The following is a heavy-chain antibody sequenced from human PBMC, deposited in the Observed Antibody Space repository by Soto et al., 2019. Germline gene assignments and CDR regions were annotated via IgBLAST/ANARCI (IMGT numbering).Heavy chain of an antibody. CDR2: IYYSGST. Sequence: QVQLQESGPGLVKPSQTLSLTCTVSGGSISSGGYYWSWIRQHPGKGLEWIGYIYYSGSTYYNPSLKSRVTISVDTSKNQFSLKVSSVTAADTAVYYCARIEYYYDSSGYRFSFDYWGQGTLVTVSS. D-gene: IGHD3-22*01. CDR1: GGSISSGGYY. J-gene: IGHJ4*02. V-gene: IGHV4-31*03. CDR3: ARIEYYYDSSGYRFSFDY.